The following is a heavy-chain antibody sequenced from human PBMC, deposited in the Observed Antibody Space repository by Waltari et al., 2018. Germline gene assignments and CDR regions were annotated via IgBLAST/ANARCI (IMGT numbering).Heavy chain of an antibody. V-gene: IGHV5-51*03. CDR1: GYSFTSYW. CDR3: ARLQRATVTRDAFDI. CDR2: IYPGDSDT. Sequence: EVQLVQSGAEVKKPGESLTISCKGSGYSFTSYWIGWVRQMPGKGLEWMGIIYPGDSDTRYSPSFQGQVTISADKSISTAYLQWSSLKASDTAMYYCARLQRATVTRDAFDIWGQGTMVTVSS. D-gene: IGHD4-4*01. J-gene: IGHJ3*02.